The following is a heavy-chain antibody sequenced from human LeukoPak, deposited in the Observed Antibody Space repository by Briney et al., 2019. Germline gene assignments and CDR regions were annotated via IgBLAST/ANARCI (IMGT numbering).Heavy chain of an antibody. CDR3: ASTFLITMIVVVITTMGLRFDY. CDR2: IKQDGSEK. D-gene: IGHD3-22*01. Sequence: GGSLRLSCAASGFTFSSYAMSWVRQAPGKGLEWVANIKQDGSEKYYVDSVKGRFTISRDNAKNSLYLQMNSLRAEDTAVYYCASTFLITMIVVVITTMGLRFDYWGQGTLVTVSS. CDR1: GFTFSSYA. V-gene: IGHV3-7*01. J-gene: IGHJ4*02.